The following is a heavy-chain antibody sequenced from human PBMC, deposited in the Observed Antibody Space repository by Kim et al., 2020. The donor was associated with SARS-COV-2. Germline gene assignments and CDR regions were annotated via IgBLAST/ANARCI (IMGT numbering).Heavy chain of an antibody. CDR3: ARGGRRGFYYYGMDV. Sequence: SETLSLTCTVSGGSISSGDYYWSWIRQPPGKGLEWIGYIYYSGSTYYNPSLKSRVTISVDTSKNQFSLKLSSVTAADTAVYYCARGGRRGFYYYGMDVWGQGTTVTVSS. D-gene: IGHD3-10*01. V-gene: IGHV4-30-4*01. J-gene: IGHJ6*02. CDR2: IYYSGST. CDR1: GGSISSGDYY.